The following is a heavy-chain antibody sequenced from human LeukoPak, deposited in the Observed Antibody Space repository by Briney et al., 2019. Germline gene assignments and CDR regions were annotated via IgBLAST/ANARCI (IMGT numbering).Heavy chain of an antibody. V-gene: IGHV4-4*07. CDR2: IYTSGST. CDR3: ARESRYDFWSGYYYYYYMDV. D-gene: IGHD3-3*01. CDR1: GGSISSYY. Sequence: SETLSLTCTVSGGSISSYYWSWIRQPAGKGLEWIGRIYTSGSTNYNPSLKSRVTMSVDTSKNQFSLKLSSVTAADTAVYYCARESRYDFWSGYYYYYYMDVWGKGTTVTVSS. J-gene: IGHJ6*03.